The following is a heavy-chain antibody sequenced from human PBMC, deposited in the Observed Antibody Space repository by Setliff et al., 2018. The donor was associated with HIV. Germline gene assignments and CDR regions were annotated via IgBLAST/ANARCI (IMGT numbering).Heavy chain of an antibody. CDR1: GFTVSSDY. Sequence: GGSLRLSCAASGFTVSSDYMSWVRQAPGKGLEWLSTIYGGSSTYYADSVKGRFTISRDNSKNTIFLQMNGLRGDDTAIYYCVRDTEVSSSWSFDYWGQGTLVTVSS. CDR2: IYGGSST. CDR3: VRDTEVSSSWSFDY. V-gene: IGHV3-53*01. D-gene: IGHD6-13*01. J-gene: IGHJ4*02.